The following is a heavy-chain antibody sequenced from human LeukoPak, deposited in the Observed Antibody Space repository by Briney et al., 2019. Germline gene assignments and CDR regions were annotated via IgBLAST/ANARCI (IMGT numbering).Heavy chain of an antibody. CDR2: IYVTGT. D-gene: IGHD3-16*02. V-gene: IGHV4-59*08. Sequence: SETLSLTCTVSGGSIGTYYWSWIRQSPGKGLEWIGYIYVTGTRYDPSPQSRVTISVDRSRNQFFLKMSSVTAADMAVYYCARHIGGGIEDMDVWGKGTKVIVSS. CDR3: ARHIGGGIEDMDV. CDR1: GGSIGTYY. J-gene: IGHJ6*03.